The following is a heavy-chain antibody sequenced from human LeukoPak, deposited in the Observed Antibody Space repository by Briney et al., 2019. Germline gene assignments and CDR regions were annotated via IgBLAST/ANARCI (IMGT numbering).Heavy chain of an antibody. Sequence: ASVKVSCKASGYTFTGYYMHWVRQAPGQGLEWMGWINPNSGGTNYAQKFQGRVTMTRDTSISTAYMELSRLRSDDTAVYYCARAGASHCSSTSCLLDYYYMDVWGKGTTVTVSS. CDR3: ARAGASHCSSTSCLLDYYYMDV. V-gene: IGHV1-2*02. CDR1: GYTFTGYY. J-gene: IGHJ6*03. D-gene: IGHD2-2*01. CDR2: INPNSGGT.